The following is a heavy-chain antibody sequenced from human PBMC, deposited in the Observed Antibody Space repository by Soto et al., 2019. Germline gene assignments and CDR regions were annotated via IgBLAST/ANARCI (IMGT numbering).Heavy chain of an antibody. Sequence: VQLVESGGGLVKPGGSLRLSCAASGFTFSDYYMTWIRQAPGKGLEWVSYISDTATSTNYADSVKGRFTISRDNTKNSLYLQMNSLRVDDSAVYYCARGQNNPSYWGQGTLVAVSS. CDR3: ARGQNNPSY. CDR2: ISDTATST. J-gene: IGHJ4*02. CDR1: GFTFSDYY. V-gene: IGHV3-11*06.